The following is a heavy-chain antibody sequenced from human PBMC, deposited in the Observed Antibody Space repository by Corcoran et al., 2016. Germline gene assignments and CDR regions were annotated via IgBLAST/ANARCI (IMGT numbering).Heavy chain of an antibody. D-gene: IGHD6-19*01. CDR3: ARDPGEPGIAVAGGGY. Sequence: EVQLVESGGGLVKPGGSLRLSCAASGFTFSSYSMNWVRQASGKGLEWVSSISSSSSYIYYADSVKGRFTISRDNAKNSLYLQMNSLRAEDTAVYYCARDPGEPGIAVAGGGYRGQGTLVTVSS. J-gene: IGHJ4*02. V-gene: IGHV3-21*01. CDR2: ISSSSSYI. CDR1: GFTFSSYS.